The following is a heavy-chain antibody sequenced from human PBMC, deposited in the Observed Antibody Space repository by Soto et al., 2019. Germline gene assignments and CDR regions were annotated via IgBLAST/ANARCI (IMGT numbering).Heavy chain of an antibody. CDR1: GFTFSNYA. V-gene: IGHV3-23*01. CDR3: AKATMTLVVIRLDS. Sequence: GGSLRLSCAASGFTFSNYAMNWVRQAPGKGLEWVSTISGRGGSTYYADSVKGRFTISRDNSKNILHLQMNSLRAEDTAVYYCAKATMTLVVIRLDSWGQGTLVTVSS. D-gene: IGHD3-22*01. J-gene: IGHJ4*02. CDR2: ISGRGGST.